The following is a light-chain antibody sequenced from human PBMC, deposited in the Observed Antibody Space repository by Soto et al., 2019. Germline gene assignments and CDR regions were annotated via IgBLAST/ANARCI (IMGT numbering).Light chain of an antibody. CDR2: GNN. J-gene: IGLJ2*01. Sequence: QLVLTQPPSVSGAPGQRVTISCTGSSSNIGAGYDVHWYQQLPGTAPKVFIYGNNNRPSGVPDRFSGSKSGTPASLAITGLQAEDEADYYCQSYDTSLSGSVFGGGTKLTVL. V-gene: IGLV1-40*01. CDR3: QSYDTSLSGSV. CDR1: SSNIGAGYD.